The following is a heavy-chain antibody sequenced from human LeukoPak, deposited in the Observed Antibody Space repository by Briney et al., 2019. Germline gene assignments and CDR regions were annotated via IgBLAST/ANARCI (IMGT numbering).Heavy chain of an antibody. CDR2: IKQDGSEK. J-gene: IGHJ4*02. V-gene: IGHV3-7*01. Sequence: GGSLRLSCAASGFTFSSYWMSWVRQAPGKGLEWVANIKQDGSEKYYVDSVKGRFTISRDNAKNSLYLQMNSLRAEDTAVYYCARGHSYCSGGSCYVYFDYWGQGTLVTVSS. CDR3: ARGHSYCSGGSCYVYFDY. D-gene: IGHD2-15*01. CDR1: GFTFSSYW.